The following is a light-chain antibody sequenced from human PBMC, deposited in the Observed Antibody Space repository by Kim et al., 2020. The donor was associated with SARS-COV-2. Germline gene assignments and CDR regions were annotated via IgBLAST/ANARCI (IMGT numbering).Light chain of an antibody. CDR2: EAS. CDR3: QQRGS. Sequence: GTLSLSAGDRATLSCRASQGVSNYLAWNQQKPGQAPRLLIYEASKRAAGIPARFSGSGSGTDFTLTISRLEPGDSAVYFCQQRGSFGQGTRLEIK. CDR1: QGVSNY. J-gene: IGKJ5*01. V-gene: IGKV3-11*01.